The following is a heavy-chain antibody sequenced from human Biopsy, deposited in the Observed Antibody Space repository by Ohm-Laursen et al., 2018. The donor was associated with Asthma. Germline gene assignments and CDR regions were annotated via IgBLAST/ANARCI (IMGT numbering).Heavy chain of an antibody. CDR3: VRGEEVAGTYFKD. V-gene: IGHV4-34*01. CDR1: GGSFTHYF. Sequence: GTLSLTCAISGGSFTHYFWMWIRQPPGKGLEWIGEINYRGDTNYNPSLESRVSISVDTSTYHFSPRLNSVTAADTAVYYCVRGEEVAGTYFKDWDQGTLVTVSS. J-gene: IGHJ1*01. CDR2: INYRGDT. D-gene: IGHD6-19*01.